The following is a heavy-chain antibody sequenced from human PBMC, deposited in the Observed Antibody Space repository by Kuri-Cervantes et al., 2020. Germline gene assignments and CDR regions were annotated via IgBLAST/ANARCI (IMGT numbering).Heavy chain of an antibody. CDR1: GYTFPSYD. CDR2: MNPNSGNT. D-gene: IGHD6-19*01. V-gene: IGHV1-8*01. CDR3: ARGGRYSSGWYAHLGY. J-gene: IGHJ4*02. Sequence: ASVQVSCQASGYTFPSYDLNWVRQATGQGLEWMGWMNPNSGNTGYAQKFQGRVTMTRNTSISTAYMELSSLRSEDTAVYYCARGGRYSSGWYAHLGYWGQGTRVTVSS.